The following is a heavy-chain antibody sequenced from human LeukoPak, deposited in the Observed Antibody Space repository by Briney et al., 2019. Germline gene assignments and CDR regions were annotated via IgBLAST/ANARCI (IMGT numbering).Heavy chain of an antibody. CDR2: IYYSVST. CDR3: ARRSTSDAFDI. Sequence: SETLSLTCTVSGGSISSYYWNWIRQPPGKGLEWIGYIYYSVSTNYNPSLKSRVTISVDTSKNQFSLKLTSMTAADTAVYYCARRSTSDAFDIWGQGTMVTVSS. D-gene: IGHD2-15*01. J-gene: IGHJ3*02. CDR1: GGSISSYY. V-gene: IGHV4-59*08.